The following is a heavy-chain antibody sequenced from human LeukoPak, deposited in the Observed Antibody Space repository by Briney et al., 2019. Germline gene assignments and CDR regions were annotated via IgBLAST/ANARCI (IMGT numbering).Heavy chain of an antibody. J-gene: IGHJ6*02. Sequence: PGGSLRLSCAASGFTFSSYATHWVRQAPGKGLEWVAVISYDGSNKYYADSVKGRFTISRDNSKNTLYLKMTSLRAEDTAVYYCARDRYYSYGYWGYYYYGMDVWGQGTTVTVSS. CDR3: ARDRYYSYGYWGYYYYGMDV. V-gene: IGHV3-30-3*01. CDR1: GFTFSSYA. D-gene: IGHD5-18*01. CDR2: ISYDGSNK.